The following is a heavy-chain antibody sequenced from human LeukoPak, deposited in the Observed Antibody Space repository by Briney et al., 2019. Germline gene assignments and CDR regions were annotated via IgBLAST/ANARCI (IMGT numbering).Heavy chain of an antibody. Sequence: PSETLSLTCTVSGGSISSGSYYWSWIRQPAGKGLEYIGRIYTSGSTNYNPSLKSRVTISVDTSKNQFSLKLSSVTAADTAVYYCARDNSVRDEAWWFNPWGQGTLVTVSS. CDR3: ARDNSVRDEAWWFNP. D-gene: IGHD5-24*01. CDR2: IYTSGST. V-gene: IGHV4-61*02. CDR1: GGSISSGSYY. J-gene: IGHJ5*02.